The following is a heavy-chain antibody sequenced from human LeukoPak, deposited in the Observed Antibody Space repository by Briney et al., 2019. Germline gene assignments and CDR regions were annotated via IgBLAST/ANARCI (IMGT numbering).Heavy chain of an antibody. D-gene: IGHD4-17*01. CDR2: INLISGGP. J-gene: IGHJ6*02. CDR3: ARSADPYGDYERYSYGMDV. V-gene: IGHV1-2*02. Sequence: ASVKVSCKASVYTFTGYYMHWVRQAPGQGLGWIGWINLISGGPNYAQTFKGRVTITKDPSISRAYMELTRLTSGATAGFYVARSADPYGDYERYSYGMDVWGQGTTVTVSS. CDR1: VYTFTGYY.